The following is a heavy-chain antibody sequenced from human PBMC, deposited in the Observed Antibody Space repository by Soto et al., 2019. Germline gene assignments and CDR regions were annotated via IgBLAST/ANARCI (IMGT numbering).Heavy chain of an antibody. CDR2: ISAYNGNT. D-gene: IGHD3-22*01. Sequence: ASVKVSCKASSYTFTSYGISWVRQAPGQGLEWMGWISAYNGNTNYAQKLQGRVTMTTDTSTSTAYMELRSLRSDDTAVYYCARDSGTYYYDSSGPPTGDYWGQGTLVTVSS. CDR1: SYTFTSYG. J-gene: IGHJ4*02. V-gene: IGHV1-18*04. CDR3: ARDSGTYYYDSSGPPTGDY.